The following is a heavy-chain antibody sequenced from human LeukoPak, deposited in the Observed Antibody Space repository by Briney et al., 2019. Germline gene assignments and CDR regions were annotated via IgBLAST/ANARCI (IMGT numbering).Heavy chain of an antibody. CDR1: GFTFSTSW. J-gene: IGHJ4*02. V-gene: IGHV3-74*01. CDR2: ISSDGSIT. D-gene: IGHD3-10*01. Sequence: GGSLRLSCAASGFTFSTSWMHWVRQAPGKGLVWVSRISSDGSITDYADCVKGQFTISRDNAKNTLYLQMNSLRAEDTAVYYCASALRGVITNWGQGTLVTVSS. CDR3: ASALRGVITN.